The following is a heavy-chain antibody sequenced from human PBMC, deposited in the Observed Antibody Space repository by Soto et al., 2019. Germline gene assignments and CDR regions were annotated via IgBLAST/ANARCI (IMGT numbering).Heavy chain of an antibody. V-gene: IGHV4-4*07. CDR1: GGSISNYY. CDR2: IYTSGST. J-gene: IGHJ5*02. D-gene: IGHD2-2*01. Sequence: QVQLQESGPGLVKPSETLSLTCTVSGGSISNYYWSWIRQPAGKELEWIGRIYTSGSTNYNPSLKSRVTVSVDRSKNQCSLKLTSVMAADTAVYYGARDRPAAQSPWFGPWGQGTLVTVSS. CDR3: ARDRPAAQSPWFGP.